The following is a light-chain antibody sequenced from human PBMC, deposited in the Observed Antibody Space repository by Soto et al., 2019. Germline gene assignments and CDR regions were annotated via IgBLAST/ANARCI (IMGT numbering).Light chain of an antibody. CDR1: QSVSSW. Sequence: DIDITESPSPLSASVGGSDTIPCRASQSVSSWLAWYQQKPGKAPKLLIYKASSIESGVPSRFSGSGSGTDFTLTISSLQSEDFATYYCQQSNSTPRAFGQGTKVDIK. CDR2: KAS. J-gene: IGKJ1*01. V-gene: IGKV1-5*03. CDR3: QQSNSTPRA.